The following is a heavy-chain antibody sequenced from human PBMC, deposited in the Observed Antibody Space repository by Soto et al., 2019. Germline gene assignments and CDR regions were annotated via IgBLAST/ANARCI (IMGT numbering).Heavy chain of an antibody. CDR1: GGSISNYN. CDR2: IYYSGGT. J-gene: IGHJ4*02. Sequence: SETLSLTCTVSGGSISNYNWSWIRQPPGKGLEWIGYIYYSGGTRYNPSLKSRVAISVDRSKNQFSLKLSSVTAADTAKYFCAREGNLGRWLQPLDFWGQGTLVTVS. V-gene: IGHV4-59*01. CDR3: AREGNLGRWLQPLDF. D-gene: IGHD5-12*01.